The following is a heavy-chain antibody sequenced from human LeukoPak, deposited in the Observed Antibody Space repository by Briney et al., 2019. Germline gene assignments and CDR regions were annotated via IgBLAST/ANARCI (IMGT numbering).Heavy chain of an antibody. CDR1: GGSFSGYY. V-gene: IGHV4-34*01. CDR3: ARGGIAARRRNYSDY. CDR2: INHSGST. Sequence: PSETLSLTCAVYGGSFSGYYWSWIRQPPGKGLEWIGEINHSGSTNYNPSLKSRVTISVDTSKNQFSLKLSSVTAADTAVYYCARGGIAARRRNYSDYWGQGTLVTVSS. D-gene: IGHD6-6*01. J-gene: IGHJ4*02.